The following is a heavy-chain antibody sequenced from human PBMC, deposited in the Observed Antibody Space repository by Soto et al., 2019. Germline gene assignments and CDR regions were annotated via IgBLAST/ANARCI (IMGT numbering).Heavy chain of an antibody. Sequence: QAQLVESGGGVVQPGRSPRLSCVASGIIFSNYGMHWVRQAPGKGLEWVAVIWYDGTKKYYADSVKGRFTISRDNSKNTVYLQMDSLRVEDTAVYYCARAPEGEIWGQGTMVTVSS. V-gene: IGHV3-33*01. CDR1: GIIFSNYG. J-gene: IGHJ3*02. D-gene: IGHD3-10*01. CDR2: IWYDGTKK. CDR3: ARAPEGEI.